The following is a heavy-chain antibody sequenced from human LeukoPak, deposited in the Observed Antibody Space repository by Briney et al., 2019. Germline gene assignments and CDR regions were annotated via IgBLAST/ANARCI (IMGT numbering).Heavy chain of an antibody. D-gene: IGHD3-10*01. Sequence: PGGSLRLSCAASGFTFSSYEMNWVRQAPGKGLEWASGISGSGSTIYYADSVKGRLTISRDNSKNTLYLQMNSLRAEDTAVYYCAKVTGNWYFDLWGRGTLVTVSP. CDR1: GFTFSSYE. V-gene: IGHV3-23*01. CDR3: AKVTGNWYFDL. J-gene: IGHJ2*01. CDR2: ISGSGSTI.